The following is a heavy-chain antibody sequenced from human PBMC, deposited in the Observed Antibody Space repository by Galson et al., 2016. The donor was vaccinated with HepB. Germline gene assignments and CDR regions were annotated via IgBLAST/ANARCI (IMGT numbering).Heavy chain of an antibody. CDR2: AYHTGTT. CDR3: ARHLAPSVVSGFDY. Sequence: SETLSLTCTVSGGSISVSSSVYYWGWVRQPPGKGLEWIGTAYHTGTTHYNPSFMSRISTSIDTSKNQFSLRLTSVTAADTAVYYCARHLAPSVVSGFDYWGQGILVSVSS. J-gene: IGHJ4*02. CDR1: GGSISVSSSVYY. V-gene: IGHV4-39*01. D-gene: IGHD3-22*01.